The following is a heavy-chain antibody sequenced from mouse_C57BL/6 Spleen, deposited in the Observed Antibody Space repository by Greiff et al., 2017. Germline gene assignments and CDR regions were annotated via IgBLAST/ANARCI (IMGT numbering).Heavy chain of an antibody. CDR1: GFTFSSYG. CDR3: ARPTGTSGDWFAY. CDR2: ISSGGSYT. D-gene: IGHD4-1*02. J-gene: IGHJ3*01. V-gene: IGHV5-6*01. Sequence: EVMLVESGGDLVKPGGSLKLSCAASGFTFSSYGMSWVRQTPDKRLEWVATISSGGSYTYYPDSVKGRFTLSRDNAKNTLYLQMSSLKSEDTAVYYWARPTGTSGDWFAYWGQGTLVTVSA.